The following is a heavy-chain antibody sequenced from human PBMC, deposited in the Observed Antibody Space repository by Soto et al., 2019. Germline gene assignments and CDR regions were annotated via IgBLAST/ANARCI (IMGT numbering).Heavy chain of an antibody. CDR1: GFTFSTYW. D-gene: IGHD3-16*01. V-gene: IGHV3-7*01. J-gene: IGHJ4*02. CDR3: VCGGNFFVY. CDR2: INQDGSER. Sequence: VQLVESGGGLVQPGGSLRLPCAASGFTFSTYWMTWVRQPPGKGLEWVASINQDGSERHYVDSVRGRFTISRDNAKNSLYLQMNSLRAEDTAVYYCVCGGNFFVYWGQGTLVTVSP.